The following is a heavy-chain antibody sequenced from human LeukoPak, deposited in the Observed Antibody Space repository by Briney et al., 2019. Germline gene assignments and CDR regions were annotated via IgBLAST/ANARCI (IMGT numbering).Heavy chain of an antibody. CDR3: AKDYYDSSGYSEYFQH. Sequence: ASVKVSCKASGYTFTSYYMHWVRQAPGQGLEWMGIINPSGGSTSCAQKFQGRVTTTRDTSTSTVYMELSSLRSEDTAVYYCAKDYYDSSGYSEYFQHWGQGTLVTVSS. V-gene: IGHV1-46*01. CDR1: GYTFTSYY. J-gene: IGHJ1*01. D-gene: IGHD3-22*01. CDR2: INPSGGST.